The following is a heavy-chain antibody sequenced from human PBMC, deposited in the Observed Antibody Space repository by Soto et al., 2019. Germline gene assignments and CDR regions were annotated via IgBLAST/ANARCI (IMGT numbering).Heavy chain of an antibody. Sequence: GGSLRLSCAASGFTFSSYGMHWVRQAPGKGLEWVAVISYDGSNKYYADSVKGRFTISRDNSKNTLYLQMNSLRAEDTAVYYCAKGDGRYYYGMDVWGQGTTVTVSS. CDR3: AKGDGRYYYGMDV. V-gene: IGHV3-30*18. D-gene: IGHD4-17*01. CDR2: ISYDGSNK. J-gene: IGHJ6*02. CDR1: GFTFSSYG.